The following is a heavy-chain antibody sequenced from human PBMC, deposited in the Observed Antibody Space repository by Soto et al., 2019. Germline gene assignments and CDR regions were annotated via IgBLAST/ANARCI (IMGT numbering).Heavy chain of an antibody. CDR3: ARGGNPIDY. CDR1: GYTFTNFG. CDR2: ISAYNGNT. Sequence: ASVKVSCKASGYTFTNFGISWVRQAPGQGLEWMGWISAYNGNTNYAQKFQGRVTMTTDTSTSTAYMEVRSLRFGDTAVYYCARGGNPIDYWGQGTLVTVSS. V-gene: IGHV1-18*01. J-gene: IGHJ4*02. D-gene: IGHD3-16*01.